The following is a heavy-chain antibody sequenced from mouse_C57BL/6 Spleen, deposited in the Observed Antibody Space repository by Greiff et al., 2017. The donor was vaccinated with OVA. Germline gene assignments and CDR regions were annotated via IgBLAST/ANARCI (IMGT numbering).Heavy chain of an antibody. CDR2: ISSGSSTI. D-gene: IGHD1-1*02. V-gene: IGHV5-17*01. Sequence: EVQGVESGGGLVKPGGSLKLSCAASGFTFSDYGMHWVRQAPEKGLEWVAYISSGSSTIYYADTVKGRFTISRDNAKNTMFLQMTSLGVEDTAMYYCERQTGGYAMDYWGQGTSVTVSS. J-gene: IGHJ4*01. CDR3: ERQTGGYAMDY. CDR1: GFTFSDYG.